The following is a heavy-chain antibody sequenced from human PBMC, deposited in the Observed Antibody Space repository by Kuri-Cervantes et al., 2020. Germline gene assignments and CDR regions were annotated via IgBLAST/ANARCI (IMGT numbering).Heavy chain of an antibody. CDR2: TRNKANSYTT. J-gene: IGHJ6*03. CDR3: TTGGAEIRSRSENYYYYYMDV. D-gene: IGHD3-16*01. V-gene: IGHV3-72*01. CDR1: GFTFSDHY. Sequence: GESLKISCAASGFTFSDHYMDWVRQAPGKGLEWVGRTRNKANSYTTEYAASVKGRFTISRDDSKNTLYLQMNSLKTEDTAVYYCTTGGAEIRSRSENYYYYYMDVWGKGTTVTVSS.